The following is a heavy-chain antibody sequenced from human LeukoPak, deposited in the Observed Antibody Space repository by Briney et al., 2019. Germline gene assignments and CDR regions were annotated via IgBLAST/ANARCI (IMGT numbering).Heavy chain of an antibody. CDR3: ARDMSNYDFWSGRYYYGMDV. CDR1: GFTFSSYA. D-gene: IGHD3-3*01. Sequence: PGGSLRLSCAASGFTFSSYAMHWVRQAPGKGLEWVAVISYDGSNKYYADSVKGRFTISRDNSKNTLYLQMNSLRAEDTAVYYCARDMSNYDFWSGRYYYGMDVWGQGTTVXXSS. CDR2: ISYDGSNK. J-gene: IGHJ6*02. V-gene: IGHV3-30-3*01.